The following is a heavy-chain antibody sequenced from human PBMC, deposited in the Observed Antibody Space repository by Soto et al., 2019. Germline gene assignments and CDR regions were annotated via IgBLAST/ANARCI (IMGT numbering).Heavy chain of an antibody. V-gene: IGHV3-33*01. CDR1: GFTFSSYG. Sequence: QVQLVESGGGVVQPGRSLRLSCAASGFTFSSYGMHWVRQAPGKGLEWVAVIWYDGSNKYYADSVKGRFTISIDNSKNTLYPKRNSLRAEDSAVYYCARERVPYYDCSGSYYFDYCVQGTLVTVSS. J-gene: IGHJ4*02. D-gene: IGHD3-22*01. CDR3: ARERVPYYDCSGSYYFDY. CDR2: IWYDGSNK.